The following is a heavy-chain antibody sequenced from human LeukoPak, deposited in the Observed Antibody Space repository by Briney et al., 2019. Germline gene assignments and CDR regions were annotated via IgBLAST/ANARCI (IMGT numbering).Heavy chain of an antibody. V-gene: IGHV3-15*01. J-gene: IGHJ4*02. D-gene: IGHD4-17*01. CDR1: GFTFSNAW. CDR2: LKSKTDGGTT. CDR3: TTGADDYGVLIDY. Sequence: PGGSLRLSCAVSGFTFSNAWMSWVRQAPGKGLEWVGRLKSKTDGGTTDYAAPVKGRFTISRDDSKNTLYLQMNSLKTEDTAVYYCTTGADDYGVLIDYWGQGTLVTVSS.